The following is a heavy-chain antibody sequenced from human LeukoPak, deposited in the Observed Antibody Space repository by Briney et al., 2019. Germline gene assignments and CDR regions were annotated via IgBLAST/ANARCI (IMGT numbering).Heavy chain of an antibody. Sequence: GGSLRLSCAASGFTFSNYNMNWVRQAPGKGLEWVSSISSSNNYIYYADSVKGRFTISRDNAKNSLYLQMNSLRAEDTAVYYCARRSPNYYFDHWGQGTPVTVSS. CDR3: ARRSPNYYFDH. CDR1: GFTFSNYN. CDR2: ISSSNNYI. V-gene: IGHV3-21*01. J-gene: IGHJ4*02.